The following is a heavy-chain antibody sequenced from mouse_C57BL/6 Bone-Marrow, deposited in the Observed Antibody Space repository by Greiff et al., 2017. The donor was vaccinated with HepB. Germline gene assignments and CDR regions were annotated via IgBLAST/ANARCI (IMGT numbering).Heavy chain of an antibody. J-gene: IGHJ4*01. V-gene: IGHV14-4*01. CDR2: IDPENGDT. CDR3: TTGATYYSNYYAMDY. D-gene: IGHD2-5*01. CDR1: GFNIKDDY. Sequence: EVQLQQSGAELVRPGASVKLSCTASGFNIKDDYMHWVKQRPEQGLEWIGWIDPENGDTEYASKFQGKATITADTSSNTAYLQLSSLTSEDTAVYYCTTGATYYSNYYAMDYWGQGTSVTVSS.